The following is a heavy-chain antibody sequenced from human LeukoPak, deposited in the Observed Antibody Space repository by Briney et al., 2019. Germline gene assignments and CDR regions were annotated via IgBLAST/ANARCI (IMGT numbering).Heavy chain of an antibody. J-gene: IGHJ4*02. V-gene: IGHV1-69*01. D-gene: IGHD1-26*01. CDR1: GGTFSSYA. CDR3: ARRSRGPLSGNVNYDY. Sequence: RASVKVSCKASGGTFSSYAISWVRQAPGQGLEWMGGIIPIFGTANYAQKFQGRVTITADESTSTAYMELSSLRSEDTAVYYCARRSRGPLSGNVNYDYWGQGTLVTVSS. CDR2: IIPIFGTA.